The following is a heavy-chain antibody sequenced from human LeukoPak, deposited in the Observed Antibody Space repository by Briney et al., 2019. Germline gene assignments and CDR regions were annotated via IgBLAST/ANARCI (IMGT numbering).Heavy chain of an antibody. CDR2: IIPILGIA. J-gene: IGHJ6*02. CDR1: GGTFSSYT. V-gene: IGHV1-69*02. D-gene: IGHD2-2*02. CDR3: ARAGYCSSTSCYTYYYGMDV. Sequence: SVKVSCKASGGTFSSYTINWVRQATGQGLEWMGRIIPILGIANYAQRFQGRVTITADKSTSTAYMDLSSLRSEDTAVYYCARAGYCSSTSCYTYYYGMDVWGQGTTVTVSS.